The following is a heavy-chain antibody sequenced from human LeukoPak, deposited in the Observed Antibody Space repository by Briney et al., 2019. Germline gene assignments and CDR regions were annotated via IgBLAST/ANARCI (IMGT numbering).Heavy chain of an antibody. D-gene: IGHD1-26*01. CDR1: GYTFSSYG. J-gene: IGHJ4*02. CDR2: ISPFNGNT. V-gene: IGHV1-18*01. Sequence: ASVKVSCKASGYTFSSYGIIWVRQAPGQGLQWMGWISPFNGNTDYAPKLQGRVTMTTDTSTTTAYMELRSLTSDDTAVYYCARRGGSYSHSDFWGQGTLVTVSS. CDR3: ARRGGSYSHSDF.